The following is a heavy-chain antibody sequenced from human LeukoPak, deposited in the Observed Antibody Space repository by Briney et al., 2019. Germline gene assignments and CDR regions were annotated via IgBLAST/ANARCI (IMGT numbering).Heavy chain of an antibody. V-gene: IGHV1-18*01. J-gene: IGHJ5*02. CDR1: GYTFTSCG. Sequence: GASVKVSCKASGYTFTSCGISWVRQAPGQGLEWMGWISGYSGNTNYAQKLQGRVTMTTDTSTSTAYMELSSLRSEDTAVYYCARVGSIWFGEARRFDPWGQGTLVTVSS. CDR3: ARVGSIWFGEARRFDP. CDR2: ISGYSGNT. D-gene: IGHD3-10*01.